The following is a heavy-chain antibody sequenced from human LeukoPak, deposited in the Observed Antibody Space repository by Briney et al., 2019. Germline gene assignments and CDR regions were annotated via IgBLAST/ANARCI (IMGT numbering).Heavy chain of an antibody. CDR2: ISWNSGSI. CDR1: SSGGYY. Sequence: SSGGYYWSWIRQHPGKGLEWVSGISWNSGSIGYADSVKGRFTISRDNAKNSLYLQMNSLRAEDTALYYCAKGIAAGNHDAFDIWGQGTIVTVSS. CDR3: AKGIAAGNHDAFDI. J-gene: IGHJ3*02. V-gene: IGHV3-9*01. D-gene: IGHD6-13*01.